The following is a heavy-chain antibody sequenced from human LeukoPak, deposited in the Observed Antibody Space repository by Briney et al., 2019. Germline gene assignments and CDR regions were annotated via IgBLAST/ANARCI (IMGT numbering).Heavy chain of an antibody. CDR3: ARDSGYYYDSSGYYISGYFDY. V-gene: IGHV3-7*01. CDR2: IKQDGSEK. D-gene: IGHD3-22*01. J-gene: IGHJ4*02. Sequence: PGGSLRLSCAASGFTFSSYSMNWVRQAPGKGLEWVANIKQDGSEKYYVDSVKGRFTISRDNAKNSLYLQMNSLRAEDTAVYYCARDSGYYYDSSGYYISGYFDYWGQGTLVTVSS. CDR1: GFTFSSYS.